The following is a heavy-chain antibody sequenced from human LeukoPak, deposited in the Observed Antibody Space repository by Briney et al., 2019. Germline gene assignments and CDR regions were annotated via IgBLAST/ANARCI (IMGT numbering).Heavy chain of an antibody. D-gene: IGHD3-22*01. CDR1: GFTFSSYG. CDR3: AKDVAYYYDSSGYPPLN. J-gene: IGHJ4*02. CDR2: ISYDGSNK. Sequence: GGSLRLSCAASGFTFSSYGMHWVRQAPGKGLEWVAVISYDGSNKYYADSVKGRFTISRDNSKNTLYLQMNSLRAEDTAVYYCAKDVAYYYDSSGYPPLNWGQGTLVTVSS. V-gene: IGHV3-30*18.